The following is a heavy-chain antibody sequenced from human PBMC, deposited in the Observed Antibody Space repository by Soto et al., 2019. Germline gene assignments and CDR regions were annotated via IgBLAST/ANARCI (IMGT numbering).Heavy chain of an antibody. J-gene: IGHJ4*02. CDR1: GFTFHQYT. Sequence: EVQLLESGGDLVRPGGSLRLSCAASGFTFHQYTMNWVRQAPGKGLEWVSGIYGAASGMYYAASVRGRFTISRDNSRNTVYLQMNDLRAEDTAVYYCAKDRHPDGYWYIDWWGQGTRVTVSS. CDR3: AKDRHPDGYWYIDW. D-gene: IGHD4-17*01. V-gene: IGHV3-23*01. CDR2: IYGAASGM.